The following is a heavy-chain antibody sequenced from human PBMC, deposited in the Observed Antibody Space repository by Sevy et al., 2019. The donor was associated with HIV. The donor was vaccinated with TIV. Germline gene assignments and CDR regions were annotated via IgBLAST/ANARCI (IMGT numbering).Heavy chain of an antibody. CDR3: ARDSYISVSSDVGCFAP. J-gene: IGHJ5*02. CDR2: IEKDGSKT. Sequence: GGSLRLSCEASGFFFSNFWMHWVRQTPGKGLEWVSRIEKDGSKTIYADSVRGRFIVSRDNSKKTVSLQLNSLRVEDSAIYYSARDSYISVSSDVGCFAPLGQGTLVTVSS. V-gene: IGHV3-74*01. D-gene: IGHD6-19*01. CDR1: GFFFSNFW.